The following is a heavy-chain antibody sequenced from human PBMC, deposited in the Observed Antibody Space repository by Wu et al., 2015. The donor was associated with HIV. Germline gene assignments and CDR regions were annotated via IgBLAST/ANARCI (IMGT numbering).Heavy chain of an antibody. CDR1: GGTFSSYG. J-gene: IGHJ3*02. CDR3: ARNRRDYRGGDSLDI. CDR2: IIPIFGTA. V-gene: IGHV1-69*12. Sequence: QVQLVQSGAEVKKPESSVKVSCKSPGGTFSSYGVNWVRQAPGQGLDWMGGIIPIFGTANYAQKFQGRVNITADESTKTVYMELSGLRSEDTATYYCARNRRDYRGGDSLDIWGQGTVVSVSS. D-gene: IGHD4-11*01.